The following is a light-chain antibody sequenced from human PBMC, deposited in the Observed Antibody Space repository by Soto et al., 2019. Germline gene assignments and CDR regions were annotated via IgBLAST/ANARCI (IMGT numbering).Light chain of an antibody. CDR2: RAS. J-gene: IGKJ1*01. Sequence: ERVLTQPPATLSVSTRDGAPLSCRASQSVGSLLAWYQQKPGQAPRLLIYRASSRATGISGSFSGSGSGTEFTLTISCLRSEDSAIYYCQQYFEVPPMRFGQGTKVDVK. CDR3: QQYFEVPPMR. CDR1: QSVGSL. V-gene: IGKV3-15*01.